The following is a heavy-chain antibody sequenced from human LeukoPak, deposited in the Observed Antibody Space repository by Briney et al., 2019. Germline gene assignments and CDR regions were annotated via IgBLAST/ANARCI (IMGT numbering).Heavy chain of an antibody. CDR1: GFTFSSYA. J-gene: IGHJ6*02. V-gene: IGHV3-30-3*01. Sequence: GRSLRHSCAASGFTFSSYAMHWVRQAPGKGLEWVAVISYDGSNKYYADSVKGRFTISRDNSKNTLYLQMNSLRAEDTAVYYCARGSGYGSGSYGMDVWGQGTTVTVSS. CDR3: ARGSGYGSGSYGMDV. CDR2: ISYDGSNK. D-gene: IGHD3-10*01.